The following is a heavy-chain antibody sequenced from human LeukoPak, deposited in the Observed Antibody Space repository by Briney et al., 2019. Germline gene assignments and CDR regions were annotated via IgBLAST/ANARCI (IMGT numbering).Heavy chain of an antibody. CDR2: IYYSGST. CDR1: GGSISSYY. D-gene: IGHD6-25*01. V-gene: IGHV4-59*12. Sequence: PSETLSLTCTVSGGSISSYYWSWIRQPPGKGLEWIGYIYYSGSTNYNPSLKSRVTISVDTSKNQFSLKLSSVTAADTAVYYCARESGYGIKTTLSDYWGQGTLVTVSS. J-gene: IGHJ4*02. CDR3: ARESGYGIKTTLSDY.